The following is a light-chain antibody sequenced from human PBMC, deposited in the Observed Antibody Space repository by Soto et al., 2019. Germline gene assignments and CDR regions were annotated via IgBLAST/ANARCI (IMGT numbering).Light chain of an antibody. Sequence: EIVLTQSPGTLSLSPGERATLSCRASESGRDNYLAWYQQRYGQAPRLVIYGASSRASAVPDRFSGSGSGADVTLTISRLEQEDFAVYYCQQYGSSPLTFGGGTKVEIK. CDR2: GAS. J-gene: IGKJ4*01. V-gene: IGKV3-20*01. CDR3: QQYGSSPLT. CDR1: ESGRDNY.